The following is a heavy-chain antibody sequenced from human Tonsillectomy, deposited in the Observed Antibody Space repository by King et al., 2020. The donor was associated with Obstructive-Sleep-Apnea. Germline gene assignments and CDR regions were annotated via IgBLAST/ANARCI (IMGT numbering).Heavy chain of an antibody. CDR3: ARVPYYYVSSGYDY. D-gene: IGHD3-22*01. CDR2: ISYDGNNK. J-gene: IGHJ4*02. Sequence: QVQLVESGGGVVQPGRSLRLSCAASGFTFSNYTMHWVRQAPGKGLEWVAVISYDGNNKYYADSVKDRFTISRDNSENTLYLQINSLRAEDTAVYYCARVPYYYVSSGYDYWGQGTLVTVSS. V-gene: IGHV3-30-3*01. CDR1: GFTFSNYT.